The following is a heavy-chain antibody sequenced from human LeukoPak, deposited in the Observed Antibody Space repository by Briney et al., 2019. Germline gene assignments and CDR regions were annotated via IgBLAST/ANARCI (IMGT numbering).Heavy chain of an antibody. CDR3: ARDKRGYYDILTGYPDY. Sequence: GGSLRLSCAASGFSFNNYWMSWVRQAPGKGLEWVANIKQDGSEKHYVDSVKGRFTISRDNSKNTLYLQMNSLRAEDTAVYYCARDKRGYYDILTGYPDYWGQGTLVTVSS. CDR2: IKQDGSEK. CDR1: GFSFNNYW. V-gene: IGHV3-7*01. D-gene: IGHD3-9*01. J-gene: IGHJ4*02.